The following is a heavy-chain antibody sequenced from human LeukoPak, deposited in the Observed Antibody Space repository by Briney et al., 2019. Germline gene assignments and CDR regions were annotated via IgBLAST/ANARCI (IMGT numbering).Heavy chain of an antibody. D-gene: IGHD3-3*01. CDR3: ARVGAGITIFGVVIPNPLDY. V-gene: IGHV1-2*02. Sequence: GASVKVSCKTSGYSFADYYMHWVRQAPGQGLEWMGWINPNSGGTNYAQKFQGRVTMTRDTSISTAYMEMSRLRSDDTAVYYCARVGAGITIFGVVIPNPLDYWGQGTLVTVSS. CDR2: INPNSGGT. CDR1: GYSFADYY. J-gene: IGHJ4*02.